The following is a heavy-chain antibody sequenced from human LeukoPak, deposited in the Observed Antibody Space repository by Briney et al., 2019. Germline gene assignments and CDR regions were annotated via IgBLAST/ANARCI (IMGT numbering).Heavy chain of an antibody. Sequence: PSETLSLTCAVSGYSISSGYYWGCIRQPPGKGLEWIGSIYHGGSTYYNPSLKSRVTISVDTSKNQFSLKLSSVTAADTAVYYCAKYCTNGVWPKSGGFDYWGQGTLVTVSS. CDR2: IYHGGST. CDR3: AKYCTNGVWPKSGGFDY. CDR1: GYSISSGYY. V-gene: IGHV4-38-2*01. D-gene: IGHD2-8*01. J-gene: IGHJ4*02.